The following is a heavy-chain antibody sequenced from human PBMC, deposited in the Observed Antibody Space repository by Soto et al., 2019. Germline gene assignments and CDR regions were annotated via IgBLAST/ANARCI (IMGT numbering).Heavy chain of an antibody. J-gene: IGHJ4*02. CDR2: FRAGGDDGTT. CDR3: AKKVNSGSGSQYFDY. CDR1: GFTFSSYS. V-gene: IGHV3-23*01. Sequence: GGSLRLTCVASGFTFSSYSMCWVRQAPGKGLGWVSGFRAGGDDGTTYYADSVKGRFTISRDNSKNTLFLQMNSLRAEDTAIYYCAKKVNSGSGSQYFDYFGQGTLVTVSS. D-gene: IGHD3-10*01.